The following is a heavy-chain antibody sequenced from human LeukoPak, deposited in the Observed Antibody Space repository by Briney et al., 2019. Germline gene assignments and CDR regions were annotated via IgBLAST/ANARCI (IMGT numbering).Heavy chain of an antibody. CDR1: GFIFSSYS. Sequence: GGSLRLSCAASGFIFSSYSMSWVRQAPGKGLEWVANIKQDGSEKYYVDSVKGRFTISRDNAKNSLYLQMNSLRAEDTAVYYCARELYSSSSELGYWGQGTLVTVSS. CDR2: IKQDGSEK. J-gene: IGHJ4*02. D-gene: IGHD6-6*01. CDR3: ARELYSSSSELGY. V-gene: IGHV3-7*01.